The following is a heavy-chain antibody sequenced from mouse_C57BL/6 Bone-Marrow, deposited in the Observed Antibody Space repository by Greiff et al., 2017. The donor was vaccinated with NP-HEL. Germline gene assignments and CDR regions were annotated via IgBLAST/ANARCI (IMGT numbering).Heavy chain of an antibody. V-gene: IGHV6-6*01. Sequence: EVQLVESGGGLVQPGGSMKLSCAASGFTFSDAWMDWVRQSPEKGLEWVAEIRNKANNHAPYYAESVKGRFTISRDDSKSSVYLQMNSLRAEDTGIYYCTSRVYDYDDAMDYWGQGTSVTVSS. D-gene: IGHD2-4*01. CDR2: IRNKANNHAP. J-gene: IGHJ4*01. CDR3: TSRVYDYDDAMDY. CDR1: GFTFSDAW.